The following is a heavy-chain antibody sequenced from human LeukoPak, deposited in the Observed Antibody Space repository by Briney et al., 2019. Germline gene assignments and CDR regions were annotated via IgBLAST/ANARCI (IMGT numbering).Heavy chain of an antibody. CDR2: INPNSGGT. CDR1: GYTFTGYY. J-gene: IGHJ4*02. V-gene: IGHV1-2*06. D-gene: IGHD4-23*01. CDR3: ARETRFGGNSNFDY. Sequence: ASVKVSCKASGYTFTGYYMHWVRQAPGQGLEWMGRINPNSGGTNYAQKFQGRVTMTRDTSISTAYMELSRLRSDDTAVYYCARETRFGGNSNFDYWGQGTLVTVSS.